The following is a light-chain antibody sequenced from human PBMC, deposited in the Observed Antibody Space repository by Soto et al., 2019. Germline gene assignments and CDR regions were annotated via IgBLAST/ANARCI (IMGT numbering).Light chain of an antibody. CDR3: SSYAGSYTPYV. Sequence: QSALTQPRSVSGFPGQSVTISCTGTSSDVGGYKYVSWYQQHPGKVPKLMISDVTQRPSGVPDRFSGSRSGNTASLTISGLQAEDEADSFCSSYAGSYTPYVFGTGTKLTVL. CDR1: SSDVGGYKY. J-gene: IGLJ1*01. CDR2: DVT. V-gene: IGLV2-11*01.